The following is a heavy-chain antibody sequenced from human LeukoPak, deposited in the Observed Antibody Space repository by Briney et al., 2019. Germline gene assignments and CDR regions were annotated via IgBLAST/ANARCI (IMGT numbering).Heavy chain of an antibody. Sequence: GGSLRLSCAASGFTFDDYGMSWVRHAPGKGLEWVSDIDWNGGSTGYADSVKGRFTISRDNAKNSLYLQMNSLRAEDTALYYCARVYSGSYSGAFDIWGQGTMVTVSS. D-gene: IGHD1-26*01. CDR1: GFTFDDYG. CDR2: IDWNGGST. J-gene: IGHJ3*02. V-gene: IGHV3-20*04. CDR3: ARVYSGSYSGAFDI.